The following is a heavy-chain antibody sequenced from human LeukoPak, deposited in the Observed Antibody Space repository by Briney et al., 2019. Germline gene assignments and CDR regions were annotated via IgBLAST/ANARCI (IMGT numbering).Heavy chain of an antibody. CDR1: GGSISSYY. V-gene: IGHV4-59*08. CDR2: IYYSGST. Sequence: PSETLSLTCTVSGGSISSYYWSWIRQPPGKGLEWIGYIYYSGSTNYNPSLKGRVTISVDTSKNQFSLKLSSVTAADTAVYYCARHVDTAMGHFDYWGQGTLVTVSS. CDR3: ARHVDTAMGHFDY. D-gene: IGHD5-18*01. J-gene: IGHJ4*02.